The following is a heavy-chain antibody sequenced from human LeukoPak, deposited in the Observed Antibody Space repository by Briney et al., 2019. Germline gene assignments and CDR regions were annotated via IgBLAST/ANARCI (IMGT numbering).Heavy chain of an antibody. CDR1: GFTFSTYA. D-gene: IGHD2-15*01. CDR2: ISGSTGRT. CDR3: APRVVGSAPFDY. J-gene: IGHJ4*02. Sequence: GGSLRLSCAASGFTFSTYAMSWVRQAPGKGLEWVSAISGSTGRTYYADSVKGRFTISRDNSKNTLYLQMNNLRAEDTAVYYRAPRVVGSAPFDYWGQGTLVTVSS. V-gene: IGHV3-23*01.